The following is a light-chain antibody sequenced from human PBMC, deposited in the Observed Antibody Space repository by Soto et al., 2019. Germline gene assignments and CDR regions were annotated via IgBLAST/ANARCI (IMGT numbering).Light chain of an antibody. CDR2: TAS. J-gene: IGKJ4*01. Sequence: IQMTQSPFSLSASVGDRVTITCRASQGIRSELGWYQQKPGKAPNLLIYTASSLQSGVPSRFSGSGSGTDFTLTISSLQPEDFATYYCIQDYNYPLTFGGGTKVDIK. CDR1: QGIRSE. CDR3: IQDYNYPLT. V-gene: IGKV1-6*01.